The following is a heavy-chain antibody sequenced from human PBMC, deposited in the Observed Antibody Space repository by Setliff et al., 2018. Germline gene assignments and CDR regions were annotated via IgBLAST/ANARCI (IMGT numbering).Heavy chain of an antibody. CDR1: RFTFSVYG. D-gene: IGHD3-22*01. V-gene: IGHV3-30*02. CDR2: IRHDGSNE. J-gene: IGHJ4*02. CDR3: AKDTHYYASSGYYCFDY. Sequence: PGGSLRLSCTASRFTFSVYGVHWVRQAPGKGLEWVAYIRHDGSNENYADSVKGRFTISRDNSRNTLFLQMNSLRAEDTGVYYCAKDTHYYASSGYYCFDYWGQGTLVTVSS.